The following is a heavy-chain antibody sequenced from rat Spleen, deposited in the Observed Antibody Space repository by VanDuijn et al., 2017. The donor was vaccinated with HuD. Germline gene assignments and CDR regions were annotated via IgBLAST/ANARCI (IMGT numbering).Heavy chain of an antibody. J-gene: IGHJ2*01. CDR1: GFTFDDYH. D-gene: IGHD1-4*01. CDR2: INYDGSST. Sequence: EVQLAESGGGLVQPGRSLKLSCAASGFTFDDYHMAWVRQAPTKGLEWVASINYDGSSTYYRDSVKGRFTLSRDNAKSSLYLQMDSLRSEDTATYYCAREAGIPFHYFDYWGQGVMVTVSS. V-gene: IGHV5-20*01. CDR3: AREAGIPFHYFDY.